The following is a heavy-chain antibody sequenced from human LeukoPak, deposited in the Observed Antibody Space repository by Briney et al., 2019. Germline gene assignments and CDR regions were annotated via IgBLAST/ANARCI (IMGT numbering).Heavy chain of an antibody. CDR1: GGTFSSYA. Sequence: SVKVSCKASGGTFSSYAISWVRQAPGQGLEWMGGIIPIFGTANYAQKFQGRVTITADEFTSTAYMELSSLRSEDTAVYYCARDYDFWSGYLSIYYYYGMDVWGQGTTVTVSS. CDR2: IIPIFGTA. D-gene: IGHD3-3*01. V-gene: IGHV1-69*13. J-gene: IGHJ6*02. CDR3: ARDYDFWSGYLSIYYYYGMDV.